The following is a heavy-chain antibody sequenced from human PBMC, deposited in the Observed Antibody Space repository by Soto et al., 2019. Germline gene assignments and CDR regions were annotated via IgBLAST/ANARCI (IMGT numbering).Heavy chain of an antibody. J-gene: IGHJ5*02. V-gene: IGHV4-31*03. D-gene: IGHD2-2*01. Sequence: SETLSLTCTVSGGSLSSGGYYWSWIRQHPGKGLEWIGYIYYSGSTYYNPSLKSRVTISVDTSKNQFSLKLSSVTAADTAVYYCARSVVVPAARKLNWFDPWGQGALVTVSS. CDR1: GGSLSSGGYY. CDR2: IYYSGST. CDR3: ARSVVVPAARKLNWFDP.